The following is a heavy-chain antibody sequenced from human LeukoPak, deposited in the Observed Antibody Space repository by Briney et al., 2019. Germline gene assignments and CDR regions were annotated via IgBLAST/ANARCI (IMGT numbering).Heavy chain of an antibody. CDR1: GFTFSSYG. Sequence: PGGSLRLSCAASGFTFSSYGMHWVRQAPGQGLEWVGWINPNSVDTKYAQKVQGRVTMTRETSISTAYMELSRLRSDDTAVYYCATGNQYYYDHSAGLWDWFDPWGQGTLVTVSS. CDR2: INPNSVDT. J-gene: IGHJ5*02. CDR3: ATGNQYYYDHSAGLWDWFDP. V-gene: IGHV1-2*02. D-gene: IGHD3-22*01.